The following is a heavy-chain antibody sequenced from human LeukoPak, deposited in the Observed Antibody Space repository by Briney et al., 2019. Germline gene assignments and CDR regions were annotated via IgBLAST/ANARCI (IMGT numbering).Heavy chain of an antibody. D-gene: IGHD3-10*01. CDR3: AKASYYYGSGTYYYYYYMDV. J-gene: IGHJ6*03. CDR2: ISGSGGST. V-gene: IGHV3-23*01. Sequence: PGGSLRLSCAASGFTFSSYAMSWVRQAPGKGLEWVSAISGSGGSTYYADSVKGRFTISRDNSKNTLYLQMNSLRAEDTAVYYCAKASYYYGSGTYYYYYYMDVWGKGTTVTIPS. CDR1: GFTFSSYA.